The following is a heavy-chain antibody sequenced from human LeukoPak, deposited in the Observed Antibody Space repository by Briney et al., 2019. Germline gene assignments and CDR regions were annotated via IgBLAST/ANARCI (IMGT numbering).Heavy chain of an antibody. Sequence: GSPRLSCAASGFTFSSYWMSWVRQAPGKGLEWVANIKQDGSEKYYVDSVKGRFTISRDNAKNSLYLQMNSLRAEDTAVYYCARDFPHYDFWSGYSGWFDPWGQGTLVTVSS. CDR2: IKQDGSEK. CDR1: GFTFSSYW. CDR3: ARDFPHYDFWSGYSGWFDP. D-gene: IGHD3-3*01. J-gene: IGHJ5*02. V-gene: IGHV3-7*01.